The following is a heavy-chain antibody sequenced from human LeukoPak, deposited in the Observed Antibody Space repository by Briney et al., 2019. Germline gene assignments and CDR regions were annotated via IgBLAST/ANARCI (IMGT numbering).Heavy chain of an antibody. J-gene: IGHJ6*03. CDR1: GGSISSYY. CDR2: IYTSGST. V-gene: IGHV4-4*07. CDR3: AGSELDRDNWNDGYYYYYYMDV. Sequence: SETLSLTCTVSGGSISSYYWSWIRQPAGKGLEWIGRIYTSGSTNYSPSLKSRVTTSVDTSKNQFSLKLSSVTAADTAVYYCAGSELDRDNWNDGYYYYYYMDVWGKGTTVTVSS. D-gene: IGHD1-1*01.